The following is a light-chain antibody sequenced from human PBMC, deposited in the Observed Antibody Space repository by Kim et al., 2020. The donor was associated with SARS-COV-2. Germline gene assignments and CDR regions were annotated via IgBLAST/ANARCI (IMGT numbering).Light chain of an antibody. V-gene: IGLV3-21*01. Sequence: SYELTQPPSVSVAPGKTARITCGGNNIGSKSAHWYQQKPGQAPVLVVYYDSDRPSGIPERFSGSNSGNTATLTISRAQAVDEADYYCQAWDSSSDHWVFG. CDR3: QAWDSSSDHWV. CDR1: NIGSKS. CDR2: YDS. J-gene: IGLJ3*02.